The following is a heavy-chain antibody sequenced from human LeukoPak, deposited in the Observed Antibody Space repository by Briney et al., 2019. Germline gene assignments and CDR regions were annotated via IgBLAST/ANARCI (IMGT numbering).Heavy chain of an antibody. CDR1: GFTFSNYA. Sequence: PGASLRLSCAASGFTFSNYAMSWVRQAPGKGLEWVSAILGSGGSTYYADSVKGRFTVSRDNSKSTLYLQMNSLRAEDTALYYCAKWGDYDVLTGYYLPDYWGQGTLVTVSS. J-gene: IGHJ4*02. CDR2: ILGSGGST. D-gene: IGHD3-9*01. CDR3: AKWGDYDVLTGYYLPDY. V-gene: IGHV3-23*01.